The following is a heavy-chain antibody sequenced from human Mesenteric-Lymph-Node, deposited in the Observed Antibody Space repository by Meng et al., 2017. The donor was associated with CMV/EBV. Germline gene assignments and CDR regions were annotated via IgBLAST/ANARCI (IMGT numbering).Heavy chain of an antibody. D-gene: IGHD6-19*01. CDR1: GFTFSSYW. Sequence: GVLKISCAASGFTFSSYWMHWVRQAPGKGLVWVSRINGDGSSTAYADSVKGRLTISRDNGKNTLYLQMNSLRAEDTAVYYCARDVVEGSVWLGYWGQGTLVTVSS. CDR3: ARDVVEGSVWLGY. V-gene: IGHV3-74*01. J-gene: IGHJ4*02. CDR2: INGDGSST.